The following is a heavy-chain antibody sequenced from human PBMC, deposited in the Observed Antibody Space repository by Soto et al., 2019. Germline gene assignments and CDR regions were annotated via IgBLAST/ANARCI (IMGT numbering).Heavy chain of an antibody. CDR3: ARESASYYYDSSGYQY. CDR1: RYTLTSYG. V-gene: IGHV1-18*01. D-gene: IGHD3-22*01. CDR2: ISAYNGNT. Sequence: GPSVKVSCKASRYTLTSYGSSWVRQAAGQGLEWMGWISAYNGNTNYAQKLQGRVTMTTDTSTSTAYMELRSLRSDDTAVYYCARESASYYYDSSGYQYWGQGTLVTVYS. J-gene: IGHJ4*02.